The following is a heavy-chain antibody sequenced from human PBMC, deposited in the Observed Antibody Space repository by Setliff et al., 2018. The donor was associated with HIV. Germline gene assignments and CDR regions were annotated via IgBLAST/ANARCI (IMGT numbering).Heavy chain of an antibody. J-gene: IGHJ5*02. Sequence: SETLSLTCTVSGGSISSGVYYWSWIRHHPGKGLEWIGYIHYSGSIYYNPSLKGRVTISVDTSKDQFSLNLRSVTAADTAVYYCARALSAAGLAWFDPWGQGTLVTVSS. CDR3: ARALSAAGLAWFDP. CDR2: IHYSGSI. V-gene: IGHV4-61*08. D-gene: IGHD6-13*01. CDR1: GGSISSGVYY.